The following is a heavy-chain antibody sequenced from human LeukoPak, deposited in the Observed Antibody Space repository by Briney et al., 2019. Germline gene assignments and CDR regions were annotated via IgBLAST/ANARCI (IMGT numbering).Heavy chain of an antibody. D-gene: IGHD3-3*01. CDR1: GYTFTGYY. V-gene: IGHV1-2*02. CDR2: INPNSGGT. J-gene: IGHJ6*02. CDR3: ARGGAGLIFGVVIRWPGYYYGMDV. Sequence: GASVKVSCKASGYTFTGYYMHWVRQAPGQGLEWMGWINPNSGGTNYAQKFQGRVTMTRDTSISTAYMELSRLRSDDTAVYYCARGGAGLIFGVVIRWPGYYYGMDVWGQGTTVTVSS.